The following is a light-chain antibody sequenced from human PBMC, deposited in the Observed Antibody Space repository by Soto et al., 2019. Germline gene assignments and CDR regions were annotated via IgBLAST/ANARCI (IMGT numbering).Light chain of an antibody. Sequence: QSALTQPASVSGSPGQSITISCTGTSSDVGGYNYLSWYQQHPGKAPKLMIYEVSNRPSGVSNRFSGSKSGNTASLTISGLQAEDEADYYCSSYTSSSTRVFGTGTQLTVL. V-gene: IGLV2-14*01. CDR1: SSDVGGYNY. CDR3: SSYTSSSTRV. J-gene: IGLJ1*01. CDR2: EVS.